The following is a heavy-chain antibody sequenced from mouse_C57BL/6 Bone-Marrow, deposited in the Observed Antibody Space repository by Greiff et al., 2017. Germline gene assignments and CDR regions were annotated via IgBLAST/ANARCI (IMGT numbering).Heavy chain of an antibody. J-gene: IGHJ3*01. CDR1: GFTFSDYG. D-gene: IGHD2-1*01. Sequence: EVHLVESGGGLVKPGGSLKLSCAASGFTFSDYGMHWVRQAPEQGLEWVAYISSGSSTIYYADTVKGRFTISRDNAKNTLFLQMTSLRSEDTAMYYCARPLYYGNYWFAYWGQGTLVTVSA. CDR3: ARPLYYGNYWFAY. V-gene: IGHV5-17*01. CDR2: ISSGSSTI.